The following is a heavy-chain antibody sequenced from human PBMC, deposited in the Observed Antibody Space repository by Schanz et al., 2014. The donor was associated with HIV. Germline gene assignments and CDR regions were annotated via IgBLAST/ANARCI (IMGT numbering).Heavy chain of an antibody. Sequence: QVQLVQSGAEAKKPGSSVKVSCKASGGTFSIYAISWVRQAPGQGLEWMGIINPSGIVTNLAQKFQGRLTMTRDRSTSTIYMELRSLTSEDTAVYYCARPRAISGVASGLDSWGQGTLVIVSS. V-gene: IGHV1-69*09. CDR1: GGTFSIYA. D-gene: IGHD3-3*01. CDR3: ARPRAISGVASGLDS. J-gene: IGHJ4*02. CDR2: INPSGIVT.